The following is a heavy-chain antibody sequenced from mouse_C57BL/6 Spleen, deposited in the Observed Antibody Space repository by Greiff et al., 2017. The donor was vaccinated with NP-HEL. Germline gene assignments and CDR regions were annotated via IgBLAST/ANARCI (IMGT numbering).Heavy chain of an antibody. CDR3: ARPITTVVATDWYFDV. Sequence: EVKLVESGAELVKPGASVKLSCTASGFNIKDYYMHWVKQRTEQGLEWIGRIDPEDGETKYAPKFQGKATITADTSSNTAYLQLSSLTSEDTAVYYCARPITTVVATDWYFDVWGTGTTVTVSS. J-gene: IGHJ1*03. V-gene: IGHV14-2*01. CDR2: IDPEDGET. CDR1: GFNIKDYY. D-gene: IGHD1-1*01.